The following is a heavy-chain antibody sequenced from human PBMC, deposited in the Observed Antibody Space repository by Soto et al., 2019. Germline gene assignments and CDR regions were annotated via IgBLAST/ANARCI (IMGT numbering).Heavy chain of an antibody. V-gene: IGHV4-30-4*01. J-gene: IGHJ5*02. Sequence: QVQLRESGPGLVKPSQTLSLTCSVSGASVAGGSYYWSWVRQPPGKGLEWIGYIPSRGRPCYNPSLTSRGMISPDTSKNQLSLQLPSVPAADTAVYYCARDTYSGNDFGPWGQGTPGSVSS. CDR3: ARDTYSGNDFGP. D-gene: IGHD5-12*01. CDR1: GASVAGGSYY. CDR2: IPSRGRP.